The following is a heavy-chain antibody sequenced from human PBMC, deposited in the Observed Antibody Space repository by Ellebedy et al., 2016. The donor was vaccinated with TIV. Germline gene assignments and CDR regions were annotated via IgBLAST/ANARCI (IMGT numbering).Heavy chain of an antibody. CDR2: IYPGDSDT. Sequence: ASVKVSXXGSGYSFTSYWIGWVRQMPGKGLEWMGIIYPGDSDTRYSPSFQGQVTISADKSISTAYLQWSSLKASDTAMYYCARPRSSGWWDHDAFDIWGQGTMVTVSS. J-gene: IGHJ3*02. D-gene: IGHD6-19*01. V-gene: IGHV5-51*01. CDR1: GYSFTSYW. CDR3: ARPRSSGWWDHDAFDI.